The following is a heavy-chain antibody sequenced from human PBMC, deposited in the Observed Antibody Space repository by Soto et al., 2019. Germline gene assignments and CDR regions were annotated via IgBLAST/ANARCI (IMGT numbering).Heavy chain of an antibody. V-gene: IGHV4-31*03. CDR2: IYYSGST. Sequence: QVQLQESGPGLVKPSQTLSLTCTVSGGSISSGGYYWSWIRQHPGKGLEWIGYIYYSGSTYYNRSLNSRVTISVDTSKNQFSLKLSSVTAADTAVYYCARGAHYSSPFRWFDPWGQGTLVTVSS. D-gene: IGHD6-13*01. CDR1: GGSISSGGYY. CDR3: ARGAHYSSPFRWFDP. J-gene: IGHJ5*02.